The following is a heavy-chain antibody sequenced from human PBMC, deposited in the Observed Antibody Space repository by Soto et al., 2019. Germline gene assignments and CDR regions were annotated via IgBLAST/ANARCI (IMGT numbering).Heavy chain of an antibody. CDR3: ARGAVVTADFDY. V-gene: IGHV1-18*04. J-gene: IGHJ4*02. CDR2: ISAYNGNT. CDR1: GYTFTSCS. Sequence: ASVKVSCKASGYTFTSCSISCVRQAPGQGLEWMGWISAYNGNTNYAQKLQGRVTMTTDTSTSTAYMELRSLRSDDTAVYYCARGAVVTADFDYWGQGTLVTVSS. D-gene: IGHD2-15*01.